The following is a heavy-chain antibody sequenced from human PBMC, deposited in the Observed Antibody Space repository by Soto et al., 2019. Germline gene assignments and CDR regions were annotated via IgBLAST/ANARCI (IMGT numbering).Heavy chain of an antibody. CDR2: TRNRANRYTT. J-gene: IGHJ3*02. V-gene: IGHV3-72*01. CDR3: TRVRSSTWGLDAFDI. D-gene: IGHD6-13*01. Sequence: ESGGGLVQPGGSLRLSCAASGFTFGDHYMDWVRQAPGKGLEWVGRTRNRANRYTTEYAASVKGRFTISRDDSKNSLYLQMNSLETEDTAVYYCTRVRSSTWGLDAFDIWGQGIMVTVSS. CDR1: GFTFGDHY.